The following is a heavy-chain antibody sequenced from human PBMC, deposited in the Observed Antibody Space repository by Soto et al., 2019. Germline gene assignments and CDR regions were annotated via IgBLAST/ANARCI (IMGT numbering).Heavy chain of an antibody. D-gene: IGHD3-22*01. CDR2: ISGSGGST. Sequence: TGGSLRLSCAASGFTFSSYAMSWVRQAPGKGLEWVSAISGSGGSTYYADSVKGRFTISRDNSKNTLYLQMNSLRAEDTAVYYCAKDPYYYDSSGYYLNNDAFDIWGQGTMVTVSS. J-gene: IGHJ3*02. CDR1: GFTFSSYA. V-gene: IGHV3-23*01. CDR3: AKDPYYYDSSGYYLNNDAFDI.